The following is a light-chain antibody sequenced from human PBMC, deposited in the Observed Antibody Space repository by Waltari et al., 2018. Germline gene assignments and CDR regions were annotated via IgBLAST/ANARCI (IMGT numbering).Light chain of an antibody. V-gene: IGKV3-20*01. CDR2: GAS. Sequence: LSPGERATLSCRASQTVSSNFFAWYQQKPGQAPRLLMYGASNRAAGIPDRFSGSGSGTDFTLTISRLEPEDFAVYYCQQYDSSPRTFGGGTKVQIK. CDR1: QTVSSNF. J-gene: IGKJ4*01. CDR3: QQYDSSPRT.